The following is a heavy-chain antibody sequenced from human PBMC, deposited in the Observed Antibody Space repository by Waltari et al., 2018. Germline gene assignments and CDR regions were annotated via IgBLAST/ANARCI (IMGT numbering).Heavy chain of an antibody. V-gene: IGHV4-34*01. CDR3: ARGGSSPHDY. CDR2: INHSGST. J-gene: IGHJ4*02. Sequence: QVQLQQWGAGLLKPSETLSLTCAVYGGSFSGYYWSWIRQPPGKGLEWIGEINHSGSTNYHPSLRGRVTIAVDTSKNQCSLKLSSGTAADTAVYYCARGGSSPHDYWGQGTLVTVSS. CDR1: GGSFSGYY.